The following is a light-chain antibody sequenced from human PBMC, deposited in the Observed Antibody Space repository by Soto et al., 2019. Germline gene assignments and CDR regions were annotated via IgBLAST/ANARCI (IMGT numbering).Light chain of an antibody. V-gene: IGLV2-23*01. CDR2: EGS. Sequence: QSALTQPASVSGSPGQSITISCSGTSSDVGGYNLDSWYQQHPGKAPKLMIYEGSKRPSGVSNRFSGSKSGNTASLTISGLQAEDEADYYCCSYAGSSTPHVEFGGGTKLTVL. CDR3: CSYAGSSTPHVE. CDR1: SSDVGGYNL. J-gene: IGLJ2*01.